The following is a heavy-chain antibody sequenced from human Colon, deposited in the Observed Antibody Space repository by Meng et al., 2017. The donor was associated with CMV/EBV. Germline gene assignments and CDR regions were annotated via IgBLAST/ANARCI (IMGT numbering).Heavy chain of an antibody. CDR2: ISGSNDFI. CDR1: GFNFKVYT. D-gene: IGHD2-2*01. CDR3: ARLGGVPAALLL. Sequence: GGSLRLSCVAPGFNFKVYTMNWVRQAPGKGLEWIASISGSNDFIYYADSVKGRFTVSRDNAKNSLHLQINSLRAEDTAVYYCARLGGVPAALLLWGQGTTVTVSS. V-gene: IGHV3-21*01. J-gene: IGHJ6*02.